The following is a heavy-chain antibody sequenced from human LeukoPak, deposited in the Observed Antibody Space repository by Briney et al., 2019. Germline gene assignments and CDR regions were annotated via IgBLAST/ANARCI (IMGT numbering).Heavy chain of an antibody. D-gene: IGHD1-26*01. Sequence: GGSLRLSCAVSGLTSDTYAMHWVRQAAGRCLEWVSLISGVGGSTYYADSVKGRFTISRDNSKNSLYLQMNSLRTEDTALYYCAKDLGATTRSLYYYYYGMDVWGQGTTVTVSS. V-gene: IGHV3-43*02. J-gene: IGHJ6*02. CDR1: GLTSDTYA. CDR2: ISGVGGST. CDR3: AKDLGATTRSLYYYYYGMDV.